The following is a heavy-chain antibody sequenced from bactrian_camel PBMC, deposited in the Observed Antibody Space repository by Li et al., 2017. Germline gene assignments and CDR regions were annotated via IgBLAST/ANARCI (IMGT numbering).Heavy chain of an antibody. Sequence: HVQLVESGGGSVQAGGSLRLSCTVSENTGSSICMGWFRQAPGKEREAVAVIYIGGDTTGYADSVKGRFTISQDNAKNTVYLQMNSLKPEDTAMYYCAARRGGYCPRSARAPDFGYWGQGTQVTVS. D-gene: IGHD2*01. CDR3: AARRGGYCPRSARAPDFGY. V-gene: IGHV3S54*01. CDR1: ENTGSSIC. CDR2: IYIGGDTT. J-gene: IGHJ6*01.